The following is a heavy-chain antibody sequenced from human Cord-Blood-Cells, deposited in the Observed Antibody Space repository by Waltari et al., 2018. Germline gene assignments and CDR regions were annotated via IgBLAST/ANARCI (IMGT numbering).Heavy chain of an antibody. Sequence: QVQLVQSGAEVKKPGSSVKVSCKASGGTFSSYAISWVRQAPGQGLEWMGGFIPILGTANYAQKFQGRVTITADESTSTAYMELSSLRSEDTAVYYCARARDGYNYNYFDYWGQGTLVTVSS. D-gene: IGHD5-12*01. CDR2: FIPILGTA. V-gene: IGHV1-69*01. CDR1: GGTFSSYA. J-gene: IGHJ4*02. CDR3: ARARDGYNYNYFDY.